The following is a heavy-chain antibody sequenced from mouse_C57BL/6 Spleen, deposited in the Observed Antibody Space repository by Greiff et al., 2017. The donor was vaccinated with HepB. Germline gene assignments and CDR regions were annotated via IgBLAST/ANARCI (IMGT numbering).Heavy chain of an antibody. V-gene: IGHV1-80*01. CDR1: GYAFSSYW. J-gene: IGHJ4*01. CDR2: IYPGDGDT. Sequence: QVQLKQSGAELVKPGASVKISCKASGYAFSSYWMNWVKQRPGKGLEWIGQIYPGDGDTNYNGKFKGKATLTADKSSSTAYMQLSSLTSEDSAVYFCARWLLPPAMDYWGQGTSVTVSS. D-gene: IGHD2-3*01. CDR3: ARWLLPPAMDY.